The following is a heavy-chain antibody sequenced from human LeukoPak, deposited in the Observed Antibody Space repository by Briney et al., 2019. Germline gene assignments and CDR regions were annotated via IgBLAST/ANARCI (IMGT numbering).Heavy chain of an antibody. J-gene: IGHJ4*02. CDR1: GDSISTFY. CDR3: ARGPYGWYYFDY. Sequence: SETLSLTCTASGDSISTFYWSWIRQPAGRGLEWIGLIYASGNIDYNPSLKSRLTLSLDTSKNQFSLKLSSVTAADTAIYYCARGPYGWYYFDYWGQGALVTVSS. V-gene: IGHV4-4*07. D-gene: IGHD6-19*01. CDR2: IYASGNI.